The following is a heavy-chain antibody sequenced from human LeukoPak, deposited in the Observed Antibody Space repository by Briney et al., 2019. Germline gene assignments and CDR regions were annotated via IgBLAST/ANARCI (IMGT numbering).Heavy chain of an antibody. V-gene: IGHV4-38-2*02. CDR3: PRDYSYYGSGSYYCWFDP. CDR2: IYHSGSA. D-gene: IGHD3-10*01. CDR1: GYSISSGYY. Sequence: TSESLSLTCAVSGYSISSGYYWGWVRQPPGKGREWIGRIYHSGSADHNPSLTSRVTISVYTSKNQFPLKLTSVTAAHTPVYYWPRDYSYYGSGSYYCWFDPWGQGNLVTVSS. J-gene: IGHJ5*02.